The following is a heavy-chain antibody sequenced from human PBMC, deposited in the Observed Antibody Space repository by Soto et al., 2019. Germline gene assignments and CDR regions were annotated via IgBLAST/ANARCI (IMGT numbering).Heavy chain of an antibody. Sequence: EVQLLESGGGLVQPGGSLRLSCAASGFTFSSYAMSWVRQAPGKGLEWVSVISGRGDSTYYADSVKGRFTISRDNSKNTLYLQMNSLRAEDTAVYYCAKDECSGSYPKYYFDYWGQGTLVTVSS. CDR3: AKDECSGSYPKYYFDY. CDR1: GFTFSSYA. J-gene: IGHJ4*02. D-gene: IGHD1-26*01. CDR2: ISGRGDST. V-gene: IGHV3-23*01.